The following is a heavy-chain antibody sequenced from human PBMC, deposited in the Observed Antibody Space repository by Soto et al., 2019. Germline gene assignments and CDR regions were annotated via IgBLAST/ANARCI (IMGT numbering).Heavy chain of an antibody. CDR1: GFTFSSYA. Sequence: QVQLVESGGGVVQPGRSLRLSCAASGFTFSSYAMHWVRQAPGKGLEWVAVISYDGSNKYYADSVKGRFTISRDNSKNTLYLQMKSLRAEDTAVYYCARGTLWFGELDFDPWGQGTLVTVSS. V-gene: IGHV3-30-3*01. CDR3: ARGTLWFGELDFDP. J-gene: IGHJ5*02. D-gene: IGHD3-10*01. CDR2: ISYDGSNK.